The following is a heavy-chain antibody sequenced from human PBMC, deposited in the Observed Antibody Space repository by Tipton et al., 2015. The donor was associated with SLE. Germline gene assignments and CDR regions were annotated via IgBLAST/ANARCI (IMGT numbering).Heavy chain of an antibody. CDR2: INHSGSG. CDR3: ARRRGYGVDY. Sequence: TLSLTCAVYGGSFGARSWSWLRQPSGKGLEWIGEINHSGSGNYNPSLKSRVTISIDTSKNQFSLEVTSVTAADTAVYYCARRRGYGVDYWGQGTLVTVSS. V-gene: IGHV4-34*01. J-gene: IGHJ4*02. D-gene: IGHD4/OR15-4a*01. CDR1: GGSFGARS.